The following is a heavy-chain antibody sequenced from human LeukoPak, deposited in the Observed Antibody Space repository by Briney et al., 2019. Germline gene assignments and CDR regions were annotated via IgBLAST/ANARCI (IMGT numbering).Heavy chain of an antibody. CDR1: GASISSGGYY. D-gene: IGHD5-24*01. J-gene: IGHJ4*02. CDR3: ARDGYNSGYFDY. V-gene: IGHV4-30-4*01. CDR2: IYYSRST. Sequence: SETLSLTCTVSGASISSGGYYWRWVRQPPGKGLEWIGYIYYSRSTSYSPSLKSRLTISVDTSKNQFSLKLSSVTAADTAVYYCARDGYNSGYFDYWGQGTLVTVSS.